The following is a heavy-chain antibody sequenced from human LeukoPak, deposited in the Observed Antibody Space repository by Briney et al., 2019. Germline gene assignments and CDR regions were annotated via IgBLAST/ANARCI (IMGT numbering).Heavy chain of an antibody. CDR1: GCTFSSYA. CDR2: IIPIFGIA. CDR3: ARFNYFWFDP. V-gene: IGHV1-69*04. D-gene: IGHD4-11*01. J-gene: IGHJ5*02. Sequence: SVKVSCKASGCTFSSYAISWVRQAPGQGLEWMGRIIPIFGIANYAQKFQGRVTITADKSTSTAYMELSSLRSEDTAVYYCARFNYFWFDPWGQGTLATVSS.